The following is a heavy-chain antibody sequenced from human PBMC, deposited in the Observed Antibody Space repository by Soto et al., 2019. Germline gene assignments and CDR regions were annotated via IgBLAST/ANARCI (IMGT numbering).Heavy chain of an antibody. Sequence: GGSLRLSCAASGFTFSSYAMSWVRQAPGKGLEWVSAISGSGGSTYYADSVKGRFTISRDNSKNTLYLQMNTLRVEDTAVYYCARGLWEGHCSDNFCHPNWFDPWGRGTLVTVSS. CDR1: GFTFSSYA. D-gene: IGHD2-8*02. CDR3: ARGLWEGHCSDNFCHPNWFDP. V-gene: IGHV3-23*01. J-gene: IGHJ5*02. CDR2: ISGSGGST.